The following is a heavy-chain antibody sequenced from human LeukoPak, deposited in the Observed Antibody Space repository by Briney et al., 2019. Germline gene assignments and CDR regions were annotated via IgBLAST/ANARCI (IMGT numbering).Heavy chain of an antibody. V-gene: IGHV3-21*01. CDR3: AGDVRGNYYNL. J-gene: IGHJ5*02. CDR2: ISGGGTYI. CDR1: GFTFSSYT. Sequence: GGSLRLSCAASGFTFSSYTMNWVRQAPGKGLEWVASISGGGTYIYYVDSVKGRFTISRDNAKNSLFLQMSSLRVEDTAVYYCAGDVRGNYYNLWGQGALVTVSS. D-gene: IGHD1-26*01.